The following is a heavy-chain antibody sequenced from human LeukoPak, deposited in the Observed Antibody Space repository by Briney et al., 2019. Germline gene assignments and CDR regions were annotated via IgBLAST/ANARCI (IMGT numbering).Heavy chain of an antibody. V-gene: IGHV4-38-2*02. J-gene: IGHJ4*02. CDR1: GYSISSGYY. D-gene: IGHD2-8*01. Sequence: SETLSLTCTVSGYSISSGYYWGWIRQPPGKGLEWIGSIYHSGSTYYNPSLKSRVTISVDTSKNQFSLKLSSVTAADTAVYYCAGGLMGSLYWGQGTLVTVSS. CDR2: IYHSGST. CDR3: AGGLMGSLY.